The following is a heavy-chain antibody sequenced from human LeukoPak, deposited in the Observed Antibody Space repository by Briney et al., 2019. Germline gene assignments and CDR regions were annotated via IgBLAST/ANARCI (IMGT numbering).Heavy chain of an antibody. CDR2: ISSDEIST. CDR1: GFSFSSYW. V-gene: IGHV3-74*01. J-gene: IGHJ4*02. D-gene: IGHD3-16*01. Sequence: GGSLRLSCAGSGFSFSSYWTLWVRHPPGDGMVWVSRISSDEISTNYAASVRGRFTICRDNANNTLFLQMSSLRAEDTGLYYCAKDRDGGSHTRPKGFDCWGQGTPVTVSS. CDR3: AKDRDGGSHTRPKGFDC.